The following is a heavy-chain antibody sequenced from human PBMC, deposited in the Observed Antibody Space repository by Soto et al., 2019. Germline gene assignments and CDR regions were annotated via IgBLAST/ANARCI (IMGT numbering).Heavy chain of an antibody. V-gene: IGHV4-39*02. D-gene: IGHD6-19*01. Sequence: QLQLQESGPGLVKPSETLSLTCTVSGGSISSSSYYWGWIRQPPGKGLEWIGSIYYSGSTYYNPSLKSRVTISVDTSKNQFSLKLSSVTAADKAVYYCAREYSSGWYAEYFQHWGQGTLVTVSS. J-gene: IGHJ1*01. CDR3: AREYSSGWYAEYFQH. CDR2: IYYSGST. CDR1: GGSISSSSYY.